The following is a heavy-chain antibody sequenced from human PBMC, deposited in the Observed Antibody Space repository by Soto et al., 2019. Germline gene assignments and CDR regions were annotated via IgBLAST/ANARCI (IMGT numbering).Heavy chain of an antibody. J-gene: IGHJ4*02. D-gene: IGHD3-10*01. Sequence: QVQLQQWGAGLLKPSETLSLTCAVYGGSFSGYYWSWIRQPPGKGLEWIGEINHSGSTNYNPSLKSRVTISVDTTKHQFSLKLSSVTAADTAVYYGARGRMVRGVIDYWGQGTLVTVSS. V-gene: IGHV4-34*01. CDR3: ARGRMVRGVIDY. CDR2: INHSGST. CDR1: GGSFSGYY.